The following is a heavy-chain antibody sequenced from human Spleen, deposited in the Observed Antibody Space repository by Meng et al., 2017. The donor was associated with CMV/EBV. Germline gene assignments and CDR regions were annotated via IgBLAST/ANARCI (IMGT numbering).Heavy chain of an antibody. Sequence: GGSLRLSCAASGFTFSDYYMNWVRQAPGKGLVWVSRVNSDGSSTSYADSVKGRFTFSRDNAKNTLYLQMNSLRAEDTAVYYCAREGNGMDVWGQGTTVTVSS. V-gene: IGHV3-74*01. CDR1: GFTFSDYY. CDR2: VNSDGSST. D-gene: IGHD6-13*01. J-gene: IGHJ6*02. CDR3: AREGNGMDV.